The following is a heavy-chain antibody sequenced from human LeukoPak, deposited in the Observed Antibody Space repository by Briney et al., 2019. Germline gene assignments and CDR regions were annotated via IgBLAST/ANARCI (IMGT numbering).Heavy chain of an antibody. CDR3: ARGWFGELNWFDP. D-gene: IGHD3-10*01. J-gene: IGHJ5*02. CDR2: INHSGST. Sequence: SETLSLTCAVYGGSFSGYYWSWIRQPPGKGLEWIGEINHSGSTNYNPSLKSRVTISVDTSKNQFSLKLSSVTAADTAVYYCARGWFGELNWFDPWGQRTLVTVSS. V-gene: IGHV4-34*01. CDR1: GGSFSGYY.